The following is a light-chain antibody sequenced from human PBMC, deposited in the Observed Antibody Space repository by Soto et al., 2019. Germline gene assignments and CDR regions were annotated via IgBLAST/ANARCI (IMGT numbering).Light chain of an antibody. CDR3: QQANSFALT. Sequence: DIHITHSPPSLSSSVLDTFTITCLASQGINRWLAWYQQKPGKAPKLLIYSASSLQSGVPSRFSGSGSGTDFTLTISSLQPEDFATYYCQQANSFALTFGGGTKVDIK. V-gene: IGKV1-12*01. J-gene: IGKJ4*01. CDR2: SAS. CDR1: QGINRW.